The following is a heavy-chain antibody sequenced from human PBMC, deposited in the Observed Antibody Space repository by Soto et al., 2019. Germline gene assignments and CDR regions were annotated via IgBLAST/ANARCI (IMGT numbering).Heavy chain of an antibody. D-gene: IGHD2-21*01. V-gene: IGHV1-69*02. CDR1: GGSFTSYS. Sequence: QVQLVQSGAELKKPGSSVKVSCEASGGSFTSYSFTWVRQAPGQGLEWMGRIIPIQGKANYALKFQDRVTITAERSTRTVYMELTSLSPEDTAVYFCAKSLLFVDHGYMDVWGKGTTVTVSS. CDR3: AKSLLFVDHGYMDV. CDR2: IIPIQGKA. J-gene: IGHJ6*03.